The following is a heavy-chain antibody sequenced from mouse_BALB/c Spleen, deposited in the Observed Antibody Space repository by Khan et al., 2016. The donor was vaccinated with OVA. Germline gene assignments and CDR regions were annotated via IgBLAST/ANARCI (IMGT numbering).Heavy chain of an antibody. J-gene: IGHJ4*01. D-gene: IGHD2-3*01. Sequence: EVQLVESGPGLVKPSQSLSLTCTVTGYSITSDYAWNWIRQFPGNKMEWMGYISYSGSTNYNPALKSRISITRATSKNQLFLTLNSVTTEYTATYYCARDGYRYNYAMDYWGQGTSVTVSS. CDR2: ISYSGST. CDR1: GYSITSDYA. CDR3: ARDGYRYNYAMDY. V-gene: IGHV3-2*02.